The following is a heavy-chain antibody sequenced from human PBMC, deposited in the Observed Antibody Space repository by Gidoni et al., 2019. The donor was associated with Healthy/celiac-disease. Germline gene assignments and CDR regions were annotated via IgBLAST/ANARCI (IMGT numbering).Heavy chain of an antibody. D-gene: IGHD3-16*01. CDR3: ARGLRPSRGMDAFDI. CDR1: GGTFRSYT. CDR2: IIPILGIA. Sequence: QVQLVPSGAEVEKPGSSVKVPCKASGGTFRSYTSSWVRQAPGQGLEWMGRIIPILGIANDAQKFQGRVTITADKSTSTAYMELSSLRSEDTAVYYCARGLRPSRGMDAFDIWGQGTMVTVSS. V-gene: IGHV1-69*02. J-gene: IGHJ3*02.